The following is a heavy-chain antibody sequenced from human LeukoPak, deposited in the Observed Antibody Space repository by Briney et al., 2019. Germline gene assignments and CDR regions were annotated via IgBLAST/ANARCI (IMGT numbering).Heavy chain of an antibody. D-gene: IGHD2-15*01. CDR3: AKGGHYSFFDY. Sequence: GGSLRLSCAASGLTFRNYAMTWVRQAPGKGLEWVSTISGDGTDKYFADSVKGRFTISRDNSMSTVSLQMNSLRVEDMAVYYCAKGGHYSFFDYWGQGTLVTVSS. V-gene: IGHV3-23*01. CDR2: ISGDGTDK. CDR1: GLTFRNYA. J-gene: IGHJ4*02.